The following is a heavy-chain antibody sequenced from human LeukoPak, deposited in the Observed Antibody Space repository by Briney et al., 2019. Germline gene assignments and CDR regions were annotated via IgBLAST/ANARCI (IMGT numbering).Heavy chain of an antibody. CDR3: ARDFSGSYYVDY. D-gene: IGHD1-26*01. J-gene: IGHJ4*02. CDR1: GFTFSSYA. Sequence: GGSLRLSCAASGFTFSSYAMRWVRQAPGKGLEWVSSIGRSGSYIDYADSVKGRFTISRDGAKNSLYLQMNSLRAEDTAVYYCARDFSGSYYVDYWGQGTLVTVSS. V-gene: IGHV3-21*01. CDR2: IGRSGSYI.